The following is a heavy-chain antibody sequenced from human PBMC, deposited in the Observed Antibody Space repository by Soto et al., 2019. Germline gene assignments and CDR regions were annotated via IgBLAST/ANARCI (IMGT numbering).Heavy chain of an antibody. V-gene: IGHV3-33*01. CDR1: GFTFSSYG. J-gene: IGHJ4*02. Sequence: QVQLVESGGGVVQPGRSLRLSCAASGFTFSSYGMHWVRQAPGKGLEWVAVIWYDGSNKYYAASVKGRFTISRDHSKNTLYLQMNRLRDEDTAVYYCARDCAGYSSGWYQRGGFDYWGQGPLVTVSS. CDR3: ARDCAGYSSGWYQRGGFDY. CDR2: IWYDGSNK. D-gene: IGHD6-19*01.